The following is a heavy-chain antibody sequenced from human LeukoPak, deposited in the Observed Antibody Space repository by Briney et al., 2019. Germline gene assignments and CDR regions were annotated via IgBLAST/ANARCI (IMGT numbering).Heavy chain of an antibody. J-gene: IGHJ5*02. CDR1: GYTFSSYG. V-gene: IGHV1-18*01. Sequence: ASVKVSCKASGYTFSSYGISWVRQVPGQGLEWVGWISTYNGNTNYAQRLQGRVTMTTDTSTSTAYMELRSLTSDDTAVYYCARGSSGRYGDNWFDPWGQGTLVTVSS. D-gene: IGHD6-19*01. CDR3: ARGSSGRYGDNWFDP. CDR2: ISTYNGNT.